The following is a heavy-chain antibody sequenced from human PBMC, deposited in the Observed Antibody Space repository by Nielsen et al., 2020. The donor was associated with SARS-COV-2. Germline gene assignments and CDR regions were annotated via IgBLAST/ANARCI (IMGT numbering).Heavy chain of an antibody. V-gene: IGHV3-30*18. Sequence: GGSLRLSCAASGFTFSSYGMHWVRQAPGKGLEWVAVISCDGSNKYYADSVKGRFTISRDNSKNTLYLQMNSLRAEDTAVYYCAKVGAGGFFDYWGQGTLVTVSS. J-gene: IGHJ4*02. D-gene: IGHD4/OR15-4a*01. CDR2: ISCDGSNK. CDR1: GFTFSSYG. CDR3: AKVGAGGFFDY.